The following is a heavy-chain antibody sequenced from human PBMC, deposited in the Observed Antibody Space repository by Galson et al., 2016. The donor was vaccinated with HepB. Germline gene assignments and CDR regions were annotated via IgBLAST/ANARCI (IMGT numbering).Heavy chain of an antibody. CDR1: GFTFSSYG. V-gene: IGHV3-30*03. Sequence: SLRLSCAASGFTFSSYGMHWVRQAPGKGLEWVAVISFDGSNQHYADSVKGRFTISRDDSQNTLYLQMGSLRADDTAVYYCARAASYGDYVGASGDAFDIWGQGAM. CDR3: ARAASYGDYVGASGDAFDI. CDR2: ISFDGSNQ. D-gene: IGHD4-17*01. J-gene: IGHJ3*02.